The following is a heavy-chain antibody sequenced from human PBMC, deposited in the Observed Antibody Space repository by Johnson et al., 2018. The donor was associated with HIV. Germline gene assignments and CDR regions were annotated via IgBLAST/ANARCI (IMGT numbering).Heavy chain of an antibody. Sequence: VQLVESGGGVVQPGRSLRLSCAASGFTVSSNYMSWVRQAPGKGLEWVSVIYSGGSTYYADSVKGRFTISRDNSKNTLYLQMNSLRAEDTAVYYCAKVHSSSSNGFDIWGQGTMVTVSS. D-gene: IGHD6-6*01. J-gene: IGHJ3*02. CDR3: AKVHSSSSNGFDI. CDR2: IYSGGST. V-gene: IGHV3-66*01. CDR1: GFTVSSNY.